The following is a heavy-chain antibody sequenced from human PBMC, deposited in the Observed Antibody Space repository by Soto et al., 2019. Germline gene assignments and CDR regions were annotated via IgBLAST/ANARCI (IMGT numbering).Heavy chain of an antibody. CDR2: IVVGSGNT. Sequence: QMPLVQSGPEVKKPGTSVKVSCKASGFNFTSSAVQWVRQARGQRLELIGWIVVGSGNTNYAQKFQERVTITRDMSTSTAYMELRSVRSEDTAVYYCAAALHDYGDYVGFYFDYWGQGTLVTVSS. J-gene: IGHJ4*02. D-gene: IGHD4-17*01. V-gene: IGHV1-58*01. CDR1: GFNFTSSA. CDR3: AAALHDYGDYVGFYFDY.